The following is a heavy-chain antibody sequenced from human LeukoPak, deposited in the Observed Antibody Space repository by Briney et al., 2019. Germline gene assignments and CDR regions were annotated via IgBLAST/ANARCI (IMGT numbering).Heavy chain of an antibody. D-gene: IGHD4-17*01. J-gene: IGHJ4*02. CDR3: ARARAVTGDFDY. Sequence: GGSLRLSCAASGFTFSSYSMNWVRQAPGKGLEWLSYISSSSSTIYYADSVKGRFTISRDNAKNSLYLQMNSLRAEDTAVYYCARARAVTGDFDYWGQGTLVTVSS. V-gene: IGHV3-48*01. CDR1: GFTFSSYS. CDR2: ISSSSSTI.